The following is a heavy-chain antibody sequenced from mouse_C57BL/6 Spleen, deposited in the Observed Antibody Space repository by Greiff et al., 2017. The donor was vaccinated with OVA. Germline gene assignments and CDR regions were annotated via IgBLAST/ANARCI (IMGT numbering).Heavy chain of an antibody. J-gene: IGHJ3*01. D-gene: IGHD4-1*02. Sequence: EVQLVESEGGLVQPGSSMKLSCTASGFTFSDYYMAWVRQVPEKGLEWVANINYDGSSTYYLDSLKSRFIISRDNAKNILYLQMSSLKSEDTATYYCARGEANWEFAYWGQGTLVTVSA. V-gene: IGHV5-16*01. CDR3: ARGEANWEFAY. CDR2: INYDGSST. CDR1: GFTFSDYY.